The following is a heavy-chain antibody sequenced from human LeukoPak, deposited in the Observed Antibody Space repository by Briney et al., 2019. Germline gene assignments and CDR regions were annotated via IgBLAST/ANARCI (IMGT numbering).Heavy chain of an antibody. CDR1: GYTFTGYY. CDR3: ARVFQSDDFWSGYPPNWFDP. Sequence: ASVKVPCKASGYTFTGYYMHWVRQAPGQGLEWMGWINPNSGGTNYAQKFQGRVTMTRDTSISTAYMELSRLRSDDTAVYYCARVFQSDDFWSGYPPNWFDPWGQGTLVTVSS. J-gene: IGHJ5*02. D-gene: IGHD3-3*01. V-gene: IGHV1-2*02. CDR2: INPNSGGT.